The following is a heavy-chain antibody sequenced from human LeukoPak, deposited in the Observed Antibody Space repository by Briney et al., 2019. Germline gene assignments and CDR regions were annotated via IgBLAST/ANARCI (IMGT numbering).Heavy chain of an antibody. CDR2: INAGNGNT. Sequence: ASVKVSCKASGYTFTSYAMHWVRQAPGQRLEWMGWINAGNGNTKYSQKFQGRVTITRDTSASTAYMELSSLRSEDTAVYYCARDGLAYGILTGHRTYYFDYWGQGTLVTVSS. CDR1: GYTFTSYA. D-gene: IGHD3-9*01. CDR3: ARDGLAYGILTGHRTYYFDY. J-gene: IGHJ4*02. V-gene: IGHV1-3*01.